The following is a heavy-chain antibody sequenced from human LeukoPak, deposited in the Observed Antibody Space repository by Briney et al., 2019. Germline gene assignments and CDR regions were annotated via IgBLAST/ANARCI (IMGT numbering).Heavy chain of an antibody. D-gene: IGHD3-22*01. CDR2: INPSGGST. Sequence: ASVKVSCKASGYTFTSYYMHWVRQAPGQGLEWMGIINPSGGSTSYAQKFQGRVTMTRDTSTSTAYMELRSLRSDDTAVYYCARAIGEKAQDYYDSSGYPSAYYYMDVWGKGTTVTVSS. J-gene: IGHJ6*03. CDR3: ARAIGEKAQDYYDSSGYPSAYYYMDV. V-gene: IGHV1-46*01. CDR1: GYTFTSYY.